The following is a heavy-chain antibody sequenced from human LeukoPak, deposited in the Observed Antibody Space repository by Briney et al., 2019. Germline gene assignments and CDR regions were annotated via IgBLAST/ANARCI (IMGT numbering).Heavy chain of an antibody. CDR2: IVVGSGNT. CDR3: AAGWVCSGGSCYYYFDY. Sequence: GASVKVFCKASGFTFTSSAMQWVRQARGQRLEWIGWIVVGSGNTNYAQKFQERVTITRDMSTSTAYMELSSLRSEDTAVYYCAAGWVCSGGSCYYYFDYWGQGTLVTVSS. D-gene: IGHD2-15*01. J-gene: IGHJ4*02. V-gene: IGHV1-58*02. CDR1: GFTFTSSA.